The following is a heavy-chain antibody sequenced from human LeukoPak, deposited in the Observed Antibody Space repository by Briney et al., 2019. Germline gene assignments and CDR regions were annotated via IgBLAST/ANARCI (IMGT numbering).Heavy chain of an antibody. CDR3: ARDWKTNSFDY. V-gene: IGHV3-33*01. Sequence: GGSLRLSCAASEFTFTTYGMHWVRQAPGKGLEWVAFIYYDGSNIYYADYVKGGFTISRDISKNTLYLQMDSLRAKDTAIYYCARDWKTNSFDYWGQGTLVTVSS. CDR2: IYYDGSNI. J-gene: IGHJ4*02. CDR1: EFTFTTYG. D-gene: IGHD1-1*01.